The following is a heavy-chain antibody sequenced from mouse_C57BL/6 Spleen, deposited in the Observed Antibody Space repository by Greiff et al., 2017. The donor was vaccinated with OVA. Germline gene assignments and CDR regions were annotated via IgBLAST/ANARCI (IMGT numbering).Heavy chain of an antibody. J-gene: IGHJ4*01. CDR2: ISSGSSTI. CDR1: GFTFSDYG. CDR3: ARRLRGGYYAMDY. Sequence: EVKLEESGGGLVKPGGSLKLSCAASGFTFSDYGMHWVRQAPEKGLEWVAYISSGSSTIYYADTVKGRFTISRDNAKNTLFLQMTSLRSEDTAMYYCARRLRGGYYAMDYWGQGTSVTVSS. V-gene: IGHV5-17*01.